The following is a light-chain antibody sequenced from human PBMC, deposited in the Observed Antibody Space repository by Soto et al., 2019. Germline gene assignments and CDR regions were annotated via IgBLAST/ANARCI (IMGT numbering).Light chain of an antibody. CDR3: QQSFNLPRT. V-gene: IGKV1-9*01. J-gene: IGKJ1*01. Sequence: QFTEAPGSLSASVVGRVTITWRASQDIAIYLAWFQHSPGQPPKLLLFAASNLHAGVPPRFSGSGSGTSFSLTIRSLQPEDFATYYCQQSFNLPRTFGPGTKVDIK. CDR1: QDIAIY. CDR2: AAS.